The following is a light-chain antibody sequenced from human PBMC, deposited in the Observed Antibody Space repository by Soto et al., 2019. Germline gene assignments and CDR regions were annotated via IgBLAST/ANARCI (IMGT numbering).Light chain of an antibody. CDR1: QSVSSSY. CDR2: GAS. J-gene: IGKJ1*01. CDR3: QQYGSSSWT. V-gene: IGKV3-20*01. Sequence: EIVLTQSPGTLSLSPGERATLSCRASQSVSSSYLAWYQQKPGQAPRLLIYGASNRATGIPGRFSGSGSGTDFTLTVSRLDPEDFAVYYCQQYGSSSWTFGQGTKVDIK.